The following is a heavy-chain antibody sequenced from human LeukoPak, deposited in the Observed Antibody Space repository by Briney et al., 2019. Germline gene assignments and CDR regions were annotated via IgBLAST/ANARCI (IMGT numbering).Heavy chain of an antibody. CDR2: MSGSGGST. D-gene: IGHD1-26*01. V-gene: IGHV3-23*01. Sequence: TGGSLRLSCAASGFTVSTSYMSWVRQAPGKGLEWVSGMSGSGGSTYYADSVKGRFTISRDNSKNTLYLQMNSLRAEDTAVYYCAKDLRPIVGATTFAYWGQGTLVTVSS. J-gene: IGHJ4*02. CDR1: GFTVSTSY. CDR3: AKDLRPIVGATTFAY.